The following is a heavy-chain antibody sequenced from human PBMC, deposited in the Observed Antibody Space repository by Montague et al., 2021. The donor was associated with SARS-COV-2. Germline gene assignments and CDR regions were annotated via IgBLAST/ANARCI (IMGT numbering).Heavy chain of an antibody. D-gene: IGHD3-22*01. Sequence: SETLSLTCAAYSGSFSDYYWTWIRQPPGTGLEWIGEINHSGSINYNPSLKSRVSISVDTSKNQFSLKLTSVTAADTAVYYCARGAPTITMIVVVFTGAGWYFDLWGRGTLVTVSS. V-gene: IGHV4-34*01. CDR3: ARGAPTITMIVVVFTGAGWYFDL. CDR1: SGSFSDYY. CDR2: INHSGSI. J-gene: IGHJ2*01.